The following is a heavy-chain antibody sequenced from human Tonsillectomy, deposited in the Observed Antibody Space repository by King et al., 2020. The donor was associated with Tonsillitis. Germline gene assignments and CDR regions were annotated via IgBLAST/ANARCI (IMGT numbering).Heavy chain of an antibody. V-gene: IGHV4-30-4*01. J-gene: IGHJ4*02. CDR2: IYYSGTT. Sequence: VQLQESGPGLVKPSQTLSLTWTVSGGSISSGDYYWSWIRQPPGKGLEWIGYIYYSGTTYYNPSLKSRVTISVDMPENQFSLKVNSVTAADTAVYYCARVTYYYETSGYYIGHFDYWGQGTLVTVSS. CDR3: ARVTYYYETSGYYIGHFDY. CDR1: GGSISSGDYY. D-gene: IGHD3-22*01.